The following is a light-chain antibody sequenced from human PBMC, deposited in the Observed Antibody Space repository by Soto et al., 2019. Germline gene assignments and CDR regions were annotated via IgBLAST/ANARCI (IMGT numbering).Light chain of an antibody. CDR1: QSVSSQ. CDR3: QQRCDWPLT. V-gene: IGKV3-11*01. Sequence: EIVLTQSPATLSLSPGERATLSCRASQSVSSQLAWYQQKPGQAPRLLIYDASNRATGIPARFSGSGSATDFTLTIGSLEPEDFAVYYCQQRCDWPLTFGGGTKVDIK. J-gene: IGKJ4*01. CDR2: DAS.